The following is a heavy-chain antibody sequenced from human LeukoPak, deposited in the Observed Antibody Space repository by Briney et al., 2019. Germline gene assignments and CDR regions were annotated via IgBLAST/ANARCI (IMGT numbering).Heavy chain of an antibody. CDR2: MNPNSGNT. CDR3: ARDDRSKIVTTMVSVGPYYYYGMDV. J-gene: IGHJ6*02. D-gene: IGHD4-11*01. V-gene: IGHV1-8*01. CDR1: GYTFTSYD. Sequence: AASVKVSCKASGYTFTSYDINWVRQATGQGLEWMGWMNPNSGNTGYAQKFQGRVTMTRNTSISTAYMELSSLRSEDTAVYYCARDDRSKIVTTMVSVGPYYYYGMDVWGQGTTVTVSS.